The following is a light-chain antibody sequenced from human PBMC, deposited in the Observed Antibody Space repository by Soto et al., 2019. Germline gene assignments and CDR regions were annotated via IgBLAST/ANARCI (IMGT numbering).Light chain of an antibody. V-gene: IGKV1-5*01. J-gene: IGKJ1*01. CDR3: QQYNTYST. CDR2: DAS. Sequence: DIQMTQSPSTLSASVGDRVTITCRASENINKWLAWYQQKPGKAPKVLIYDASGLESGVPSRFSGTGSGTEFTLTISSLQPDDFATYYCQQYNTYSTFGQGTKVKIK. CDR1: ENINKW.